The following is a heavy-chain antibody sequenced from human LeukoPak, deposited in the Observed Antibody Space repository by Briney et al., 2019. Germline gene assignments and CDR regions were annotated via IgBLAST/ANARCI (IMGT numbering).Heavy chain of an antibody. CDR3: ARDADTSGSYWYFDL. CDR1: GFTLSYYG. D-gene: IGHD3-22*01. Sequence: GRSLRLSCAASGFTLSYYGMHWVRQAPGKGLEWVALIWSDGSNENYADSVKGRFTISRDTSRDTPYLQMHSLRAEDTAVYYCARDADTSGSYWYFDLWGRGTQVTVSS. J-gene: IGHJ2*01. V-gene: IGHV3-33*01. CDR2: IWSDGSNE.